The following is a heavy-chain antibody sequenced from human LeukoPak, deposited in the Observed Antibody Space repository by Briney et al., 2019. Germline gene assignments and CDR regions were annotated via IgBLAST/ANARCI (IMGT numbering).Heavy chain of an antibody. Sequence: GGYLRLSCAASGFTFSSYRMQWVRQAPGKGLEWVAVIWYDGSNKYYADSVEGRFTISRDNSKNSVYLQMNSLRAEDTAEYYCAKDAHGYFQQWGQGTLVTVS. CDR3: AKDAHGYFQQ. J-gene: IGHJ1*01. CDR1: GFTFSSYR. CDR2: IWYDGSNK. V-gene: IGHV3-33*06.